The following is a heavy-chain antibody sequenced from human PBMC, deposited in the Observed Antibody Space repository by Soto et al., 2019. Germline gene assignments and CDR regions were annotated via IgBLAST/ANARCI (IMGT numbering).Heavy chain of an antibody. J-gene: IGHJ6*03. Sequence: SETPSLTCTVCGGSICSYYWSGIRQHPGKGLEWIGYIYYSGSTNYNPSLKSRVTISVDTSKNQFSLKLSSVTAADTAVYYCARMAKDYYGSGSYYSNNYYYYYMDVWGKGTTVTVSS. CDR1: GGSICSYY. CDR2: IYYSGST. D-gene: IGHD3-10*01. CDR3: ARMAKDYYGSGSYYSNNYYYYYMDV. V-gene: IGHV4-59*01.